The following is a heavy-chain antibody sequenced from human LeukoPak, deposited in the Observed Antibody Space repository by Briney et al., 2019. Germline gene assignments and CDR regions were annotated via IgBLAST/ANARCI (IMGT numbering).Heavy chain of an antibody. Sequence: PSETLSLTCTVSGYSISSGYYWGWIRQPPGKGLEWIGSIYHSGSTYYNPSLKSRVTISVDTSKNQFSLKLSSVTAADTAVYYCARDPVIDYPLNWFDPWGQGTLVTVSS. J-gene: IGHJ5*02. V-gene: IGHV4-38-2*02. CDR1: GYSISSGYY. CDR3: ARDPVIDYPLNWFDP. D-gene: IGHD4-11*01. CDR2: IYHSGST.